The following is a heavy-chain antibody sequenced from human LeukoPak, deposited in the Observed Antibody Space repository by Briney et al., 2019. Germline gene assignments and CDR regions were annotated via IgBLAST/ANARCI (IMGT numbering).Heavy chain of an antibody. CDR2: ISAYNGNT. CDR1: GYTFTSYG. D-gene: IGHD2-15*01. CDR3: ARGMPPTDIVVVVAATHGGVDWFDP. J-gene: IGHJ5*02. Sequence: ASVNVSCTASGYTFTSYGISWVRQAPGQGVEWMGWISAYNGNTNYAQKLQGRVTMTTDTSTSTAYMELRSLRSDDTAVYYCARGMPPTDIVVVVAATHGGVDWFDPWGQGTLVTVSS. V-gene: IGHV1-18*01.